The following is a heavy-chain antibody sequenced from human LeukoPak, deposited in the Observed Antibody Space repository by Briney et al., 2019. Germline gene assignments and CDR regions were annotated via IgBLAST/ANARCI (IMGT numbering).Heavy chain of an antibody. CDR2: ISGSGGST. V-gene: IGHV3-23*01. CDR3: AKVGITMVRGVIIRPFDY. CDR1: GFTFSSYG. D-gene: IGHD3-10*01. J-gene: IGHJ4*02. Sequence: GGSLRLSCAASGFTFSSYGMSWVRQAPGKGLEWVSAISGSGGSTYYADSVKGRFTISRDNSKNTLYLQMNSLRAEDTAVYYCAKVGITMVRGVIIRPFDYWGQGTLVTVSS.